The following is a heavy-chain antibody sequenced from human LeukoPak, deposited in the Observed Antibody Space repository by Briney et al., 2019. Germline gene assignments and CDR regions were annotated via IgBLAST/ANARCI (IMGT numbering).Heavy chain of an antibody. CDR1: GFTFTTYA. Sequence: GGSLRLSCSASGFTFTTYAMTWVRQPPGKGLEWVSGISGTGYTTSYADSVKGRFTISRDNSKNTLFPQMNSLRAEDTAIYYCGKASAFYFDTSGYPIPHYYDFWGQGTLVTVSA. V-gene: IGHV3-23*01. CDR2: ISGTGYTT. CDR3: GKASAFYFDTSGYPIPHYYDF. D-gene: IGHD3-22*01. J-gene: IGHJ4*02.